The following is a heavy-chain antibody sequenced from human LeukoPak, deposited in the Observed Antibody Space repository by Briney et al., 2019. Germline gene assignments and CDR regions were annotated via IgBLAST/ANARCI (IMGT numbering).Heavy chain of an antibody. CDR3: AKGESITSAWFDS. CDR1: GFSFRSYG. D-gene: IGHD5-24*01. CDR2: TSSDEINE. J-gene: IGHJ5*01. Sequence: GGSLRLSCAASGFSFRSYGMHRVRQAPGKGMEWVAVTSSDEINEYYADSVKGRFTISRDNSKNTLYLQINSLRGEDTAVYYCAKGESITSAWFDSWGQGTLVTVSS. V-gene: IGHV3-30*18.